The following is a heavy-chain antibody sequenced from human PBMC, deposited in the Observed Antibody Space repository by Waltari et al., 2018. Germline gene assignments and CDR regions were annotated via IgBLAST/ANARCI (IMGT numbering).Heavy chain of an antibody. CDR1: GFTFSNVW. J-gene: IGHJ4*02. CDR2: IRTEAESGTT. Sequence: EEHLVESGGGLVEPGGSLRLSCAASGFTFSNVWMSWVRQAPGKGLEWIGRIRTEAESGTTQYAEPVKDRFSISRRDSENMLFLQMAYLKTDDTAVYYCTIDHWSPPDVGYWGQGTPVTVSS. D-gene: IGHD3-3*01. CDR3: TIDHWSPPDVGY. V-gene: IGHV3-15*05.